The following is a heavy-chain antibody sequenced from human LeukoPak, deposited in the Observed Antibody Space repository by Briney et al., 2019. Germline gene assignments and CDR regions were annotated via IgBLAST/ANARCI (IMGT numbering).Heavy chain of an antibody. CDR3: AKDPRDHSYGWSWRYFDY. CDR2: IRYDGSNK. J-gene: IGHJ4*02. D-gene: IGHD5-18*01. Sequence: PGGPLRLSCAASRFTFNRYVMHCLRQAPGKALVGVAFIRYDGSNKYYSDSVKGRFTISRDNSKNTLYLQMNSLRPEDTAVYYCAKDPRDHSYGWSWRYFDYWGQGTLVTVSS. V-gene: IGHV3-30*02. CDR1: RFTFNRYV.